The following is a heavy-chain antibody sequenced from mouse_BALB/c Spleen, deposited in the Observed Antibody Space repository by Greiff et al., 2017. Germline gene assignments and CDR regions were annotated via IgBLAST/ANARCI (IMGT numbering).Heavy chain of an antibody. J-gene: IGHJ4*01. Sequence: VQLQQSGPGLVQPSQSLSITCTVSGFSLTSYGVHWVRQSPGKGLEWLGVIWSGGSTDYNAAFISRLGNSKDKSKSQVFFKMNSLQANDTAIYYCASYGNYLYAMDYWGQGTSVTVSS. V-gene: IGHV2-2*02. D-gene: IGHD2-10*02. CDR1: GFSLTSYG. CDR2: IWSGGST. CDR3: ASYGNYLYAMDY.